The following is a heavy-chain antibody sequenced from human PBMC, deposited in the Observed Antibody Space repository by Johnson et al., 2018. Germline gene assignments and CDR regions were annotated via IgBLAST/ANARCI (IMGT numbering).Heavy chain of an antibody. J-gene: IGHJ6*03. CDR1: GFTFSSYA. CDR2: ISYDGSNK. V-gene: IGHV3-30-3*01. Sequence: QVQLVQSGGGVVQPGRSLRLSCAASGFTFSSYAMHWVRQAPGKGLEWVAVISYDGSNKYYADSVKGRFTISSANSKNTLYLQMNSLRAEDTAVYYCARDRDYYMDVWGKGTTVTVSS. CDR3: ARDRDYYMDV.